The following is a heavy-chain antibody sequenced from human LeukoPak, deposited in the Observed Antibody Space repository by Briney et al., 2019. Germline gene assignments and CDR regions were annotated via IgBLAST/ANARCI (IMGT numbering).Heavy chain of an antibody. J-gene: IGHJ4*02. CDR3: SRESGAFCPFGY. V-gene: IGHV4-4*02. CDR2: ISLTGET. CDR1: GGSISSTNW. D-gene: IGHD1-26*01. Sequence: PSETLSLTCVVSGGSISSTNWWGLVRQPPGQGLEWIGEISLTGETNYNPSLNGRVTMSLDKSRNQLSLKLTSVTAADTAIYYCSRESGAFCPFGYWGQGTLVIVPP.